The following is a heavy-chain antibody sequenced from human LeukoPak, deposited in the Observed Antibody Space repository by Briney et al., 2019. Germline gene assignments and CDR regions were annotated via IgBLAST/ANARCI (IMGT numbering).Heavy chain of an antibody. D-gene: IGHD4-23*01. CDR2: MNPNSGNT. CDR3: ARAYGGTANDCYDLDD. J-gene: IGHJ6*03. Sequence: ASVKVSCKTSGYTFTIYNINWVRQATGQGLEWMGWMNPNSGNTGYAQKFQGRVTITRNTSISTAYMELSSLRSEDTAIYYCARAYGGTANDCYDLDDWGKGTPVTVSS. CDR1: GYTFTIYN. V-gene: IGHV1-8*03.